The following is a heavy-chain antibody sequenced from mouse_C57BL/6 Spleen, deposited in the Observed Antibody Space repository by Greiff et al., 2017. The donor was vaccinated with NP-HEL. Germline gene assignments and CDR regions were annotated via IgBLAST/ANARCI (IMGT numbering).Heavy chain of an antibody. CDR3: ARIGILSYAVDY. CDR2: IDPANGNT. D-gene: IGHD1-1*01. V-gene: IGHV14-3*01. J-gene: IGHJ4*01. CDR1: GFNFKNTY. Sequence: VQLQQSVAELMRPGASVKLSCTASGFNFKNTYMHWVKQRPEQGLEWIGRIDPANGNTKYDPKFPGKATITADTSSNTAYLQLSSLTSEDTAIYYCARIGILSYAVDYWGQGTSVTVSS.